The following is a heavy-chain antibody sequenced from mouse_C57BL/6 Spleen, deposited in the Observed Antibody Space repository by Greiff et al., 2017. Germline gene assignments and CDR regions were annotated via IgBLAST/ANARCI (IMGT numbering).Heavy chain of an antibody. D-gene: IGHD2-5*01. CDR2: INPYNGGT. J-gene: IGHJ4*01. CDR1: GYTFTDYY. Sequence: VQLQQSGPVLVKPGASVKMSCKASGYTFTDYYMNWVKQSHGKSLEWIGVINPYNGGTSYNQKFKGKATLTVDKSSSTAYMELNSLTSEDSAVYYCARSTYYSNYDYAMDYWGQGTSVTVSS. CDR3: ARSTYYSNYDYAMDY. V-gene: IGHV1-19*01.